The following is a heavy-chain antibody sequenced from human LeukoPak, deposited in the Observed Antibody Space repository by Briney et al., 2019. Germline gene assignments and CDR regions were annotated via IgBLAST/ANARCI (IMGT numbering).Heavy chain of an antibody. D-gene: IGHD3-3*01. CDR2: ITGSGGST. Sequence: PGGSLRLSCAASGFTFSSHAMGWVRQAPGKGLVWVSSITGSGGSTYYGDSVKGRFTISRDNSKNTLYLQMDSLRAEDTALYYCAKDGGGSLEWLPPMDVWGQGTTVTVSS. CDR3: AKDGGGSLEWLPPMDV. CDR1: GFTFSSHA. J-gene: IGHJ6*02. V-gene: IGHV3-23*01.